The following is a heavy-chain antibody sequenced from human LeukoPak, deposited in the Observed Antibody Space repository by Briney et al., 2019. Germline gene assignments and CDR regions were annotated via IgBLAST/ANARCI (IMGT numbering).Heavy chain of an antibody. V-gene: IGHV3-48*03. D-gene: IGHD4-23*01. CDR3: ARGPYYGGNSFEYFQH. CDR1: GFTFSSYE. Sequence: GGSLRLSCAASGFTFSSYEMNWVRQAPGKGLEWVSYISSSGSAIYYADSVKGQFTISRDNAKNSLYLQMNSLRAEDTAVYYCARGPYYGGNSFEYFQHWGQGTLVTVSS. J-gene: IGHJ1*01. CDR2: ISSSGSAI.